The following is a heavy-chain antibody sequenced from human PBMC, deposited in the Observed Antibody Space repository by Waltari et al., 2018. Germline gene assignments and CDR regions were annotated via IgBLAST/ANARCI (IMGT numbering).Heavy chain of an antibody. V-gene: IGHV4-38-2*02. Sequence: VQLQESGPGLVKPSETRSRTCTVSGYSISSGYYRRWIRHPPEKRLEWIGGIDHSGSTYYNPALKHRITISVDTSKNQFSQKLSSVTAADTAEYYCARESCSSTSCQYYYYYYMDVWGKGTTVTVSS. CDR2: IDHSGST. J-gene: IGHJ6*03. CDR1: GYSISSGYY. CDR3: ARESCSSTSCQYYYYYYMDV. D-gene: IGHD2-2*01.